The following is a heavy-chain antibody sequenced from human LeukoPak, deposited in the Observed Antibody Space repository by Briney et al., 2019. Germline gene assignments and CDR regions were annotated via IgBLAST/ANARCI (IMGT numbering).Heavy chain of an antibody. CDR1: GGSFTNYY. CDR2: INHSGST. Sequence: SETLSLTCAVYGGSFTNYYWSWIRQPPGKGLEWIGEINHSGSTKYNPSLKSRVTISIDTSKNQLSLKLSSVTAADTAVYSCVRHVARAFDIWGQGTKVTVSS. J-gene: IGHJ3*02. CDR3: VRHVARAFDI. V-gene: IGHV4-34*01.